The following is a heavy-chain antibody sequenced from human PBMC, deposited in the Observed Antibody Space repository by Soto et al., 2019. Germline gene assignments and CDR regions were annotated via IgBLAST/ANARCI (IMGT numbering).Heavy chain of an antibody. CDR1: GYSFTSYW. D-gene: IGHD2-2*01. CDR3: ANDIIVIPGAKGLDY. V-gene: IGHV5-51*01. Sequence: SCKGSGYSFTSYWIGWVRQIPGKGLEWMGIIYPGDSDTRYSPSFQGQVTISADKSISTAYLQWSSLRSEDTAVYYCANDIIVIPGAKGLDYWGQGALVTVSS. J-gene: IGHJ4*02. CDR2: IYPGDSDT.